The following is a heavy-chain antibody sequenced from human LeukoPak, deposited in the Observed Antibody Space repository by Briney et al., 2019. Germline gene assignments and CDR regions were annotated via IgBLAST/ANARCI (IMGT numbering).Heavy chain of an antibody. CDR2: IYSGGST. V-gene: IGHV3-53*01. CDR3: ARALTIFGVVRNSYYYYMDV. J-gene: IGHJ6*03. Sequence: PGGSLRLSCAASGFIVSSNYMSWVRQAPGKGLEWVSVIYSGGSTYYADSVKGRFTISRDNSKNTVYLQMNSLRAEDTAVYYCARALTIFGVVRNSYYYYMDVWAKGTTVTVSS. CDR1: GFIVSSNY. D-gene: IGHD3-3*01.